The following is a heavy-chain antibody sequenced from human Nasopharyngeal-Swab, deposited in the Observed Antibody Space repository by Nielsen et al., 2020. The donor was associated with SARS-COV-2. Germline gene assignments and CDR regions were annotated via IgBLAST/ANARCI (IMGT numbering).Heavy chain of an antibody. D-gene: IGHD1-14*01. Sequence: GESLKISCAASGFTFSNAWMSWVRQAPGKGLEWVAVIWYDGSNKYYADSVKGRFTISRDNSKNTLYLQMNSLRAEDTAVYYCARDAGDYGMDVWGQGTTVTVSS. V-gene: IGHV3-33*08. CDR3: ARDAGDYGMDV. J-gene: IGHJ6*02. CDR2: IWYDGSNK. CDR1: GFTFSNAW.